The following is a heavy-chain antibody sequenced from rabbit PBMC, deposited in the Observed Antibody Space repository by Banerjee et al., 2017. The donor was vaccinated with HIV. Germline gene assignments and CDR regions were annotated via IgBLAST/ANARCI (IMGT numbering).Heavy chain of an antibody. CDR1: GFSFSNKYV. J-gene: IGHJ4*01. CDR3: ARDLAGVIGWNFNL. V-gene: IGHV1S45*01. CDR2: IYTGSSGST. D-gene: IGHD4-1*01. Sequence: QEQLEESGGGLVKPEGSLTLTCKASGFSFSNKYVMCWVRQAPGKGLEWIACIYTGSSGSTCYASWAKGRFTISKTSSTTVTLQMTSLTAADTATYFCARDLAGVIGWNFNLWGPGTLVTVS.